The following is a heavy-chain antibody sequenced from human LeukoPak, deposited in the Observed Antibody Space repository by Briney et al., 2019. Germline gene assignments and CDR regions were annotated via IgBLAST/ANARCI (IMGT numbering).Heavy chain of an antibody. J-gene: IGHJ3*02. V-gene: IGHV3-23*01. CDR1: GFTLSSYA. CDR3: AKDLEGIALWFGETSGGAFDI. D-gene: IGHD3-10*01. CDR2: ISGSGGST. Sequence: GGSLRLSCAASGFTLSSYAMSWVSQAPGKGLEWVSAISGSGGSTYYADSVKGRFTISRDNSKNTLYLQMNSLRAEDTAVYYCAKDLEGIALWFGETSGGAFDIWGQGTMVTVSS.